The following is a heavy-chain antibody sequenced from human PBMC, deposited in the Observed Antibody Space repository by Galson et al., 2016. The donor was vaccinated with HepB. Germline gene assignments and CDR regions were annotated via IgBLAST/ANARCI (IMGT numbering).Heavy chain of an antibody. V-gene: IGHV6-1*01. CDR1: GDSVSSDSAS. CDR3: GRGEVFDI. Sequence: CAISGDSVSSDSASWDWIRQSPSRGLEWLGRTYYRSKWYTDCAESVKSRITVDADTSKNQFSLHLNSVTPEDTAVYYCGRGEVFDIWGQGTMVTVSS. D-gene: IGHD1-26*01. J-gene: IGHJ3*02. CDR2: TYYRSKWYT.